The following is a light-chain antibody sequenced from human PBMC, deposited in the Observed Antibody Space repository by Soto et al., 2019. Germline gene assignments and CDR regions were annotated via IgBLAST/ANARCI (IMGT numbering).Light chain of an antibody. Sequence: DIQMTQSPSTLSASVVDRVTITFRASQSINRWLAWYQQKPGKAPKLLIYKTSSLESGVPSRFSGSGSGTEFTLTISSLQPDDFAVYYCQQYESDATFGQGTKVDIK. J-gene: IGKJ1*01. V-gene: IGKV1-5*03. CDR2: KTS. CDR3: QQYESDAT. CDR1: QSINRW.